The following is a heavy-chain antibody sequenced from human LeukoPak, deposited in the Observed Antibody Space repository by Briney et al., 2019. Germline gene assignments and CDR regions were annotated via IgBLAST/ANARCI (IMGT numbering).Heavy chain of an antibody. V-gene: IGHV1-2*02. Sequence: GASVKVSCKASGYTFTGYYMHWLRQAPGQGLEWMGWINPNSGGTNYAQKFQGRVTMTRDTSISTAYMELSRLRSDDTAVYYCARDKARPSSTPVGWWGQGTLVTVSS. CDR2: INPNSGGT. CDR3: ARDKARPSSTPVGW. J-gene: IGHJ4*02. D-gene: IGHD2-2*01. CDR1: GYTFTGYY.